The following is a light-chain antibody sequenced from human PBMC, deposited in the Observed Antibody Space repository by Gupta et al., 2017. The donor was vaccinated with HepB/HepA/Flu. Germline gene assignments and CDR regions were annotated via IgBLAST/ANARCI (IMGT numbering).Light chain of an antibody. CDR2: ENN. CDR3: GTWDSGLSAGV. CDR1: SSNIGNNY. J-gene: IGLJ2*01. Sequence: QSVLTQPPSVSAAPGQKVTISCSGSSSNIGNNYVSWYQQLPGTAPELLIYENNKRPSGIPDRFSGSKSGTSATLGITGLQTGDEADYYCGTWDSGLSAGVFGGGTKLTVL. V-gene: IGLV1-51*02.